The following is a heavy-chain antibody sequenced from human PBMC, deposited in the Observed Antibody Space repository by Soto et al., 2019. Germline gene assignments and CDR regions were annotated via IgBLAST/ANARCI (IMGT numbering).Heavy chain of an antibody. Sequence: EVQLVESGGGLVQPGGSLRLSCAASGFTFSSYWMSWVRQAPGKGLEWVANIKQDGSEKYYVDSVKGRFTISRDNAKNSMYLQMNSQRAEDTAVYYCAREDSGSYYFDYWGLGTLVTVSS. CDR2: IKQDGSEK. D-gene: IGHD1-26*01. V-gene: IGHV3-7*03. CDR3: AREDSGSYYFDY. J-gene: IGHJ4*02. CDR1: GFTFSSYW.